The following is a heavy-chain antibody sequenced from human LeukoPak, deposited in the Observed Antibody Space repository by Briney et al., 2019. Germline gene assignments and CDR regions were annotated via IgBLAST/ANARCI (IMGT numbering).Heavy chain of an antibody. CDR3: ARGGMGSSWYTGGESGYFQH. J-gene: IGHJ1*01. Sequence: SETLSLTCAVYGGSFSGYYWSWIRQPPGKGLEWIGEINHSASTNYNPSPKSPVNISVDTSKNQFSLKLSSVTAADTGVYYWARGGMGSSWYTGGESGYFQHWGQGTLVTVSS. V-gene: IGHV4-34*01. CDR2: INHSAST. CDR1: GGSFSGYY. D-gene: IGHD6-13*01.